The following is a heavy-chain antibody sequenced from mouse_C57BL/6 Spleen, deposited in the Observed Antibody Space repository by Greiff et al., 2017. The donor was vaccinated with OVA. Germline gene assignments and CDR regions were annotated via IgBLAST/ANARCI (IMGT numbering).Heavy chain of an antibody. V-gene: IGHV5-4*01. CDR1: GFTFSSYA. CDR2: ISDGGSYT. D-gene: IGHD1-1*01. CDR3: ARDRGITTVEKGIDY. J-gene: IGHJ2*01. Sequence: EVNLVESGGGLVKPGGSLKLSCAASGFTFSSYAMSWVRQTPEKRLEWVATISDGGSYTYYPDNVKGRFTISRDNAKNNLYLQMSHLKSEDTAMYYCARDRGITTVEKGIDYWGQGTTLTVSS.